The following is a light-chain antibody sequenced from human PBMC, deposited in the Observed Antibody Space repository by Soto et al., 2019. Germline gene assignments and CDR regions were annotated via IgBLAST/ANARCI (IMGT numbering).Light chain of an antibody. V-gene: IGLV2-8*01. Sequence: SALTQPPSASGSLGQSVPISCTGTSSDVGGYNYVSWYQQHPGKAPKLMIYEVSERPSGVPDRFSGSKSGNTASLTVSGLQADDEADYYCSSYSGTNYHYVFGTGTKVTVL. CDR3: SSYSGTNYHYV. CDR1: SSDVGGYNY. CDR2: EVS. J-gene: IGLJ1*01.